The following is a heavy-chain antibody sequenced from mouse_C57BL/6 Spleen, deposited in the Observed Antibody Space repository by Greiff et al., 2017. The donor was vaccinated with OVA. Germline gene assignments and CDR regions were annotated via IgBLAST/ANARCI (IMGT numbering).Heavy chain of an antibody. CDR3: ARRLYAMDY. J-gene: IGHJ4*01. CDR2: IDPSDSYT. V-gene: IGHV1-69*01. D-gene: IGHD1-2*01. Sequence: QVQLKESGAELVMPGASVKLSCKASGYTFTSYWMHWVKQRPGQGLEWIGEIDPSDSYTNYNQKFKGKSTLTVDKSSSTAYMQLSSLTSEDSAVYYCARRLYAMDYWGQGTSVTVSS. CDR1: GYTFTSYW.